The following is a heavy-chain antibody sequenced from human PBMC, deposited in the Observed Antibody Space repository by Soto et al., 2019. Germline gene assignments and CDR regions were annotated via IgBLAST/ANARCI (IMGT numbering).Heavy chain of an antibody. CDR3: AKEAVYGDRLWLAAN. V-gene: IGHV3-23*01. CDR1: GFTFSIYA. Sequence: EVQLLESGGGLVQPGESLRLSCAASGFTFSIYAMMWVRQSPGKGQEWVAGMTGSGGDIRYADSVKGRFTISKDNSKNTLYLQMNSLRAQDTAMYYCAKEAVYGDRLWLAANWGQGTLVTVSS. D-gene: IGHD4-17*01. CDR2: MTGSGGDI. J-gene: IGHJ4*02.